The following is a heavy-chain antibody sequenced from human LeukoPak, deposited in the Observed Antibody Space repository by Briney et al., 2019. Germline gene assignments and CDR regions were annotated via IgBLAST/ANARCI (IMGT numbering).Heavy chain of an antibody. Sequence: ASVTVSCKASGYTFTGHYMHWVRQAPGQGLEWMGWINPKNAGTNFAQRFQGRVTMTRDTSSSTVYMELSRLRSDDTAFYYCARTLYVAAVPGGLDYWGQGTLVTVSS. J-gene: IGHJ4*02. D-gene: IGHD6-13*01. V-gene: IGHV1-2*02. CDR3: ARTLYVAAVPGGLDY. CDR2: INPKNAGT. CDR1: GYTFTGHY.